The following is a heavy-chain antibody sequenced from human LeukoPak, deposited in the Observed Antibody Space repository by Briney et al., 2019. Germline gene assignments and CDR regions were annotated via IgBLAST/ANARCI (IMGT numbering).Heavy chain of an antibody. CDR1: GGSISSYY. J-gene: IGHJ4*02. Sequence: SKTLSLTCTVSGGSISSYYWSWIRQPPGKGLEWIGYIYYSGSTNYNPSLKSRVTISVDTPKNQFSLKLSSVTAADTAVYYCATYGDYIYWGQGTLVTVSS. V-gene: IGHV4-59*01. CDR2: IYYSGST. CDR3: ATYGDYIY. D-gene: IGHD4-17*01.